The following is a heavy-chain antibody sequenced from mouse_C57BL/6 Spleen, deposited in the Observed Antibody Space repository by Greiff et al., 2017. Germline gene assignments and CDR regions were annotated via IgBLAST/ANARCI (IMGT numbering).Heavy chain of an antibody. CDR2: ISSGGSYT. CDR3: ARPLGGLYSRFAY. J-gene: IGHJ3*01. V-gene: IGHV5-6*01. Sequence: EVKVIESGGDLVKPGGSLKLSCAASGFTFSSYGMSWVRQTPDKRLEWVATISSGGSYTYYPDSVKGRFTISRDNAKNTLYLQMSSLKSEDTAMYYCARPLGGLYSRFAYWGQGTLVTVSA. CDR1: GFTFSSYG. D-gene: IGHD2-5*01.